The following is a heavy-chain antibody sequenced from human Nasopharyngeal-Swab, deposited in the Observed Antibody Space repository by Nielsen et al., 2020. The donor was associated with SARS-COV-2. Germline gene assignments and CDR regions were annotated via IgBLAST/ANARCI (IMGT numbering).Heavy chain of an antibody. V-gene: IGHV1-3*01. Sequence: WVRQAPGQRPEWMGWINAGNGNTKYSQKFQGRVTITRDTSASTAYMEMSSLRSEDTAVYYCARERVVVVSATYYQYGMDVWGQGTTVTVSS. CDR3: ARERVVVVSATYYQYGMDV. CDR2: INAGNGNT. D-gene: IGHD2-15*01. J-gene: IGHJ6*02.